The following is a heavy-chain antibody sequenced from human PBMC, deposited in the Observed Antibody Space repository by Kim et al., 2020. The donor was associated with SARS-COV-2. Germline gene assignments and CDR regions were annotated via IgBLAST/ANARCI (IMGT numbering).Heavy chain of an antibody. D-gene: IGHD6-13*01. CDR2: ISGSGGST. V-gene: IGHV3-23*01. Sequence: GGSLRLSCAASGFTFSSYAMSWVRQAPGKGLEWVSAISGSGGSTYYADSVKGRFTISRDNSKNTLYLQMNSLRAEDTAVYYCAKSGIAAVGRRDYYYGMDVWGQGTTVTVSS. CDR3: AKSGIAAVGRRDYYYGMDV. CDR1: GFTFSSYA. J-gene: IGHJ6*02.